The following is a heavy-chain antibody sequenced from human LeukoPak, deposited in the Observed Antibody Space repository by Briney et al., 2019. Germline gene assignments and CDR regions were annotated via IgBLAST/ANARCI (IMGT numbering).Heavy chain of an antibody. Sequence: GGSLRLSCAASGFTVSSKYMSWVCQAPGKGLEWLSVIYSGGDTYYADSVKGRFTISRDNSKNMIYLEMSSLKAEDTAVYYCAKERNLEIAVAGTIFDYWGQGTLVTVSS. CDR1: GFTVSSKY. CDR3: AKERNLEIAVAGTIFDY. V-gene: IGHV3-66*01. CDR2: IYSGGDT. J-gene: IGHJ4*02. D-gene: IGHD6-19*01.